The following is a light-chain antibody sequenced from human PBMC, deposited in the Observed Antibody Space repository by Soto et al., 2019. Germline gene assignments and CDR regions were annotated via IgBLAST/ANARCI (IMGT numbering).Light chain of an antibody. Sequence: QPASVSGSPGQSITISCTGTSSDVGGYNSVSWYQQYPGKAPKLVIYDVTNRPSGVSNRFSGSKSVNTASLTISGLQAEDEADYYCSSYTSSSTVIFGGGTKLTVL. CDR2: DVT. J-gene: IGLJ2*01. V-gene: IGLV2-14*01. CDR1: SSDVGGYNS. CDR3: SSYTSSSTVI.